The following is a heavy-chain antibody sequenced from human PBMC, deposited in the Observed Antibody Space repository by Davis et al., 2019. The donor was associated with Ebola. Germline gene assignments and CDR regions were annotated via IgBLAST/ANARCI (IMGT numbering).Heavy chain of an antibody. CDR2: IYHSGST. CDR3: ARGAYCSGGTCHFDY. V-gene: IGHV4-4*02. Sequence: SETLSLTCAVSGGSISSTNWWSWVRQPPGKGLEWIGAIYHSGSTNYNPSLKSRVTMSVDTSKNQFSLKLSSVTAADTALYYCARGAYCSGGTCHFDYWGQGTLVTVSS. D-gene: IGHD2-15*01. CDR1: GGSISSTNW. J-gene: IGHJ4*02.